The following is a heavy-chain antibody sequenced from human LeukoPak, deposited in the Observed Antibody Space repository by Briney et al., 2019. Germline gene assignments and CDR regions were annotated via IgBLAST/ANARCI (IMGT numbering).Heavy chain of an antibody. J-gene: IGHJ4*02. Sequence: GGSLRLSCAASGFTFDNYEMNWVRQAPGQGLQWLSYISSSSSTKYYADSVKGRFTISRDNAKDSLFLQIHSLRVDDTAVYYCARVHAAYPFDYWGQGTLVTVSS. V-gene: IGHV3-48*03. CDR3: ARVHAAYPFDY. CDR2: ISSSSSTK. CDR1: GFTFDNYE. D-gene: IGHD2-15*01.